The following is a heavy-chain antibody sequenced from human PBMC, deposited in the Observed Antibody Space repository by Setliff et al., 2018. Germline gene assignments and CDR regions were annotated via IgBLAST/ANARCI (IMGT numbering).Heavy chain of an antibody. J-gene: IGHJ3*02. CDR3: ARRPIALAGYRKGAFDI. CDR2: VSTYNGDT. Sequence: GASVKVSCKASGYSFASFGITWVRQAPGQGLERMGWVSTYNGDTNYAQKFRGRVTMTTDISTSTVYMELRTLRSDDTAVYYCARRPIALAGYRKGAFDIWGQGTMVTVSS. V-gene: IGHV1-18*01. CDR1: GYSFASFG. D-gene: IGHD6-19*01.